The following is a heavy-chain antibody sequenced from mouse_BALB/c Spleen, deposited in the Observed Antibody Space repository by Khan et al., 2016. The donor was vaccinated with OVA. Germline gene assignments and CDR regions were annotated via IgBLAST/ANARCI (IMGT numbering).Heavy chain of an antibody. CDR2: IYPGSDNT. V-gene: IGHV1-77*01. J-gene: IGHJ3*01. CDR1: GYTFTDYY. CDR3: AREWAAWFPY. Sequence: QVQLKESGAELARPGASVKLSCKASGYTFTDYYINWMRQRTGQGLEWIGEIYPGSDNTNYNEKFKDKATLTADKSSSTAYMQLSSLTSEDSAGYFCAREWAAWFPYWGQGTLVTVSA.